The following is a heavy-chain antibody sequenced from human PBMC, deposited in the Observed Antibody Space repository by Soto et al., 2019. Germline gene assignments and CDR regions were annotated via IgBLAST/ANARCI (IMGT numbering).Heavy chain of an antibody. J-gene: IGHJ4*02. D-gene: IGHD2-2*01. CDR1: GFTFSSYA. Sequence: QVQLVESGGGVVQPGRSLRLSCAASGFTFSSYAMHWVRQAPGKGLEWVAVISYDGSNKYYADSVKGRFTISRDNSKNTLYLQMNRLRAEDTAVYYWARGYCSSTSCYFDYWGQGTLVTVSS. V-gene: IGHV3-30-3*01. CDR2: ISYDGSNK. CDR3: ARGYCSSTSCYFDY.